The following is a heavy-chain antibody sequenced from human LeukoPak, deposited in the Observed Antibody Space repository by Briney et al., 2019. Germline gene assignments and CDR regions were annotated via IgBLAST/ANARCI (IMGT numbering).Heavy chain of an antibody. D-gene: IGHD3-22*01. V-gene: IGHV3-53*01. CDR2: IYTTGGT. Sequence: GGTLRLSCAASGFTVSSNYMSWVRQAPGKGLKWVSFIYTTGGTHNSDSVEGRFTISRDSSKNTLYLQMNSLRAEDTAVYYCARRAGDYSHPYDYWGQGTLVTVSS. CDR1: GFTVSSNY. CDR3: ARRAGDYSHPYDY. J-gene: IGHJ4*02.